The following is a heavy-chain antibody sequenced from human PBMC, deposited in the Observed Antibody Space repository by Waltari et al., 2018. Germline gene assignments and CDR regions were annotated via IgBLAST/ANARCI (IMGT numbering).Heavy chain of an antibody. D-gene: IGHD3-3*01. Sequence: QVQLQQWGAGLLKPSETLSLTCAVYGGSFSGYYWSWIRQPPGKGLEWIGEINHSGSTNYNPSLKRRVTISVDTSKNQFSLKLSSVTAADTAVYYCARAATYYDFWSGYYRGHNGMDVWGQGTTVTVSS. CDR1: GGSFSGYY. J-gene: IGHJ6*02. CDR3: ARAATYYDFWSGYYRGHNGMDV. CDR2: INHSGST. V-gene: IGHV4-34*01.